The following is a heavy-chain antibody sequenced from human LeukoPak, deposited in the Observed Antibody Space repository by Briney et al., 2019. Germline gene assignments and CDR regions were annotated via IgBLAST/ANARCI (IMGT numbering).Heavy chain of an antibody. CDR1: GFTFSSYG. CDR3: TRDRAVTHFDY. V-gene: IGHV3-33*01. D-gene: IGHD5-18*01. CDR2: IWLDGSNK. Sequence: PGRSLRPSCAASGFTFSSYGMHWVRQAPGKGLEWVALIWLDGSNKYYADSVKGRFTISRDNSKNTLYLQMNSLRAEDTAVYYCTRDRAVTHFDYWGQGTLVTVSS. J-gene: IGHJ4*02.